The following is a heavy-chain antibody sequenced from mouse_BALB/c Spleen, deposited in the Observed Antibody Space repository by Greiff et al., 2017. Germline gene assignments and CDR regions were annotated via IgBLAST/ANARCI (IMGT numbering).Heavy chain of an antibody. CDR2: INPSTGYT. D-gene: IGHD2-1*01. J-gene: IGHJ4*01. V-gene: IGHV1-7*01. CDR1: GYTFTSYW. CDR3: ARGDYYGNSFYAMDY. Sequence: VKLVESGAELAKPGASVKMSCKASGYTFTSYWMHWVKQRPGQGLEWIGYINPSTGYTEYNQKFKDKATLTADKSSSTAYMQLSSLTSEDSAVYYCARGDYYGNSFYAMDYWGQGTSVTVSS.